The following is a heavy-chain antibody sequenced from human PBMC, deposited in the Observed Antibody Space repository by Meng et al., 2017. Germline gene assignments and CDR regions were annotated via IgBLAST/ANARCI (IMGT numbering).Heavy chain of an antibody. V-gene: IGHV1-18*01. Sequence: DKRAQSRYESNKPGASVKVSCKASGYTFTSYGISWVRQAPGQGLEWMGWISAYNGNTNYAQKLQGRVTMTTDTSTSTAYMELSGLRSDDTAMYYCARDEDISAAGKLFGDYWGQGTLVTVSS. CDR1: GYTFTSYG. CDR3: ARDEDISAAGKLFGDY. CDR2: ISAYNGNT. J-gene: IGHJ4*02. D-gene: IGHD6-25*01.